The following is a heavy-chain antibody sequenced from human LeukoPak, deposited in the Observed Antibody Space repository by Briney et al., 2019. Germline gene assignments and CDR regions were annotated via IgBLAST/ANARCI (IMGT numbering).Heavy chain of an antibody. CDR1: GYTFTGYY. J-gene: IGHJ4*02. D-gene: IGHD6-13*01. CDR3: ARNADGSSWHRDFDY. CDR2: INPNSGGT. V-gene: IGHV1-2*02. Sequence: ASVKVSCKASGYTFTGYYMHWVRQAPGQGLEWMGWINPNSGGTNYAQKFQGRVTMTRDTSISTAYMELSRLRSDDTAVYYCARNADGSSWHRDFDYWGQGTLVTVSS.